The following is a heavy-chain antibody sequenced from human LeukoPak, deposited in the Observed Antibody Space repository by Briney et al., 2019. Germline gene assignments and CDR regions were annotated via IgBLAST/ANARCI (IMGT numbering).Heavy chain of an antibody. V-gene: IGHV5-51*01. CDR3: ARQPGAGWFDP. CDR2: INPGDSDT. Sequence: GESLKISCVGSGYRFSTYWIGWARQMPGKGLEWMAIINPGDSDTRYSPSFQGQVTISADKSISTVYLQWGSLKASDTAMYYCARQPGAGWFDPWGQGTLVPSPQ. D-gene: IGHD3-10*01. CDR1: GYRFSTYW. J-gene: IGHJ5*02.